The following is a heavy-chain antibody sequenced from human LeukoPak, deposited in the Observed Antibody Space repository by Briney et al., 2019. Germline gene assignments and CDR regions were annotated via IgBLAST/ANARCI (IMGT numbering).Heavy chain of an antibody. CDR3: ARESIYSYGMDV. Sequence: ASVKVSCKASGYTFTGYYMHWVRQAPGQGLEWMGWLNPNSGAADYAQKFQGRVTMTRDTSISTAYMELSRLRSDDTAVYYCARESIYSYGMDVWGQGTTVTVSS. CDR2: LNPNSGAA. CDR1: GYTFTGYY. J-gene: IGHJ6*02. V-gene: IGHV1-2*02.